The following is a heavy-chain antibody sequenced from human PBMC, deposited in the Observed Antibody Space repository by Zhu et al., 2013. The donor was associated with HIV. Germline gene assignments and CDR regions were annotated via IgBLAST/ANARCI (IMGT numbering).Heavy chain of an antibody. J-gene: IGHJ4*02. D-gene: IGHD3-10*01. CDR3: ARDGDGWFGELSVYYFDY. CDR2: IYYGGSP. CDR1: SASISGHY. V-gene: IGHV4-59*11. Sequence: QVQLQESGPGLVKPSEALSLTCTVSSASISGHYWSWIRQPPGKGLEWIGYIYYGGSPDYNPSLRSRVTISMDTSKNQFSLKVSSVTAADTAVYYRARDGDGWFGELSVYYFDYWGQGTLVTVSS.